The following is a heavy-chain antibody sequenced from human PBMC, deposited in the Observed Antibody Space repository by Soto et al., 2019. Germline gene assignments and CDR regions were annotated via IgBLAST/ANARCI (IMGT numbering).Heavy chain of an antibody. Sequence: SETLSLTCAVYGGSFSGYYWSWIRQPPGKGLEWIGEINHSGSTNYNPSLKSRVTISVDTTKNQFSLKMSSVTAADTAVYYCARSHIVVVVAAKGSNMDVWGKGTTVTVSS. V-gene: IGHV4-34*01. CDR3: ARSHIVVVVAAKGSNMDV. J-gene: IGHJ6*03. CDR2: INHSGST. CDR1: GGSFSGYY. D-gene: IGHD2-15*01.